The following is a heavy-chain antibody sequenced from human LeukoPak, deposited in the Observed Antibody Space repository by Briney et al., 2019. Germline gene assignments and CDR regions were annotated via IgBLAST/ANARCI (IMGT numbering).Heavy chain of an antibody. CDR2: LLYDGNTK. CDR1: GFSLSNYG. J-gene: IGHJ6*03. CDR3: ARDHRPEIQYYYMDV. D-gene: IGHD1-14*01. Sequence: PGGSLRLSCAASGFSLSNYGIQWVRQAPGKGLEWVAALLYDGNTKHYADSVKGRFTISRDISKNTFYLQMNSLTAEDTAVYYCARDHRPEIQYYYMDVWGKGTTVAVSS. V-gene: IGHV3-33*01.